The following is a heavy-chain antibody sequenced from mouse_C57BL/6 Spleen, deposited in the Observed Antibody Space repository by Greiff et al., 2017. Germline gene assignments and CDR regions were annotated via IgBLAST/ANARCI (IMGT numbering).Heavy chain of an antibody. Sequence: QVQLQQPGAELVRPGTSVKLSCKASGYTFTSYWMHWVKQRPGQGLEWIGVIDPSDCYTNYNQKFKGKATLTVDTSSSTAYMQLSSLTSEDSAVYYCARGVWVDYWGQGTTLTVSS. V-gene: IGHV1-59*01. CDR3: ARGVWVDY. J-gene: IGHJ2*01. D-gene: IGHD4-1*01. CDR2: IDPSDCYT. CDR1: GYTFTSYW.